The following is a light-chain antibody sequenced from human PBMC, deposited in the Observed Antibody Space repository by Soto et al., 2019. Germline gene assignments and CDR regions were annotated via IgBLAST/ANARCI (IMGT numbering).Light chain of an antibody. J-gene: IGLJ2*01. CDR1: NSDVGGYNY. CDR2: DVS. V-gene: IGLV2-11*01. Sequence: QSVLTQPRSVSGSPGQSVTISCTGTNSDVGGYNYVSWYQQHPGKAPKLMIYDVSKRPSGVPDRFSGSKSGNTASLTISGLQAEDEADYYCCSYAGSYGLFGGGTKLTVL. CDR3: CSYAGSYGL.